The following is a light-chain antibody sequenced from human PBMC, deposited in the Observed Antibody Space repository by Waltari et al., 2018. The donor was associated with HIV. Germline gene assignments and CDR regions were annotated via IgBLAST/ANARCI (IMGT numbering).Light chain of an antibody. V-gene: IGKV1-39*01. Sequence: DIQMTQSPSSLSASVGERVTISCRASRSISYYLNWYQQKPGEAPKVLISAASNLQSGVPSRFSGSGSGTDFTLTISSLQPEDFATYYCQQSYNTPRTFGQGTKVEIK. CDR3: QQSYNTPRT. CDR2: AAS. J-gene: IGKJ1*01. CDR1: RSISYY.